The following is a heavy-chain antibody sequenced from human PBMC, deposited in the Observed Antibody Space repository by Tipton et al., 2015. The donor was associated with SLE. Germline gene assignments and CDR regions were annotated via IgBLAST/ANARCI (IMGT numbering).Heavy chain of an antibody. Sequence: TLSLTCAVNGGSFSGYFWTWIRQPPGKGLEWVGEINHSGGTNYNPSLKSRVTISVDTSKNQFSLKLSSVTAADTAVYYCAREGAGGPGDWNQGWFDPWGQGTLVTVSS. V-gene: IGHV4-34*01. CDR1: GGSFSGYF. CDR3: AREGAGGPGDWNQGWFDP. J-gene: IGHJ5*02. D-gene: IGHD1-1*01. CDR2: INHSGGT.